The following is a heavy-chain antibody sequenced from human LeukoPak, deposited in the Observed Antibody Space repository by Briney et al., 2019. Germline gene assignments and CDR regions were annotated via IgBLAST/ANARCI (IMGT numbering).Heavy chain of an antibody. V-gene: IGHV3-30*02. CDR2: IRYDGSNK. CDR3: AKDREVTTLWAGFDY. J-gene: IGHJ4*02. Sequence: PGGSLRLSCAASGFTFSSYGMHWVRQAPGKGLEWVAFIRYDGSNKYYADSVKGRFTISRDNSKNTLYLQMNSLRAEDTAVYYCAKDREVTTLWAGFDYWGQGTLVTVSS. D-gene: IGHD2-21*02. CDR1: GFTFSSYG.